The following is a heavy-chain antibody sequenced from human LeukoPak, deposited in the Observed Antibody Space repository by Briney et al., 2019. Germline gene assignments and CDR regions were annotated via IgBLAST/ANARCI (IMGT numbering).Heavy chain of an antibody. J-gene: IGHJ4*02. CDR1: GFTFSSYA. V-gene: IGHV3-23*01. Sequence: GGSLRLSCAASGFTFSSYAMSWVRQAPGKGLEWVSAISGSGGSTYYADSVKGRFTISRDNAKNSLYLQMNSLRAEDTAVYYCARVLNYYDSSGSTLFDYWGQGTLVTVSS. CDR3: ARVLNYYDSSGSTLFDY. CDR2: ISGSGGST. D-gene: IGHD3-22*01.